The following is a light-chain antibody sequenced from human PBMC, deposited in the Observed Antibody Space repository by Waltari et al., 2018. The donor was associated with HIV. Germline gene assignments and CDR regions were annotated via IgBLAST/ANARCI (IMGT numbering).Light chain of an antibody. CDR1: ASDVGSYKL. Sequence: QSALTQPASVSGSPGQSITISCTGTASDVGSYKLVSWYQQHPGKAPKLMIYEVTERPEGISDRCSGFKSGTTASLTIAGLQAADEATYYCCSYAGSTSWVFGGGTKLTVL. CDR2: EVT. J-gene: IGLJ3*02. CDR3: CSYAGSTSWV. V-gene: IGLV2-23*02.